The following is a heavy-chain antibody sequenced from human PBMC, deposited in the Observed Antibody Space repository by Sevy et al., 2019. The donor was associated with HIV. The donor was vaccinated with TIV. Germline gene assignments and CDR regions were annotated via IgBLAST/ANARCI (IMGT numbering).Heavy chain of an antibody. CDR2: ISYDGGNK. Sequence: GGSLRLSCAASGFTFNTYAMHWVRQAPGKGLDWLTFISYDGGNKYYADSVKGRFTISRDNSKSMVYLQMNSLRAEDTAIYYCARGRKTTEEWLEELDYYYGLDVWGQGTTVTVSS. D-gene: IGHD2-8*01. J-gene: IGHJ6*02. CDR3: ARGRKTTEEWLEELDYYYGLDV. V-gene: IGHV3-30-3*01. CDR1: GFTFNTYA.